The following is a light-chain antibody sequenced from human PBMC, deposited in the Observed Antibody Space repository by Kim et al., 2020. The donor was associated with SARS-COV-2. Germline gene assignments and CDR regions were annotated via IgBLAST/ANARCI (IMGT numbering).Light chain of an antibody. V-gene: IGKV1-27*01. J-gene: IGKJ4*02. CDR1: QDIGNY. CDR3: QKYNSAPCT. CDR2: AAT. Sequence: VGDRVTITCRASQDIGNYLAWYQQKPGKPPKLLIYAATALQSGVPFRFSGSGSGTDFTLTINSLQPEDIATYYCQKYNSAPCTFGRGTKVEIK.